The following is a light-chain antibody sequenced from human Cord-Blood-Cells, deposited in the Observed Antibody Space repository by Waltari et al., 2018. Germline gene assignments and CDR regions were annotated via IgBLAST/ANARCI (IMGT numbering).Light chain of an antibody. Sequence: QSALTQPRSVSGSHGPSVTIPCTGTSSDVGGYNYVSWYQQHPGKAHKLMIYDVSKRPSGVPDRFSGSKSGNTASLTISGLQAEDEADYYCCSYAGSYFYVFGTGTKVTVL. J-gene: IGLJ1*01. CDR1: SSDVGGYNY. V-gene: IGLV2-11*01. CDR3: CSYAGSYFYV. CDR2: DVS.